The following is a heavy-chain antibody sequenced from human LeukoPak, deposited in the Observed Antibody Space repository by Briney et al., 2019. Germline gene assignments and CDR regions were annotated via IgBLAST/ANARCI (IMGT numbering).Heavy chain of an antibody. D-gene: IGHD3-22*01. CDR1: GGSIGIGDYY. CDR3: ARLGCDDSGYLDY. CDR2: IYYSGST. V-gene: IGHV4-31*03. Sequence: SETLSLTCSVSGGSIGIGDYYWSWIRQPPGKGLEWIGYIYYSGSTNYNPSLKSRLTISVDTSKNQFSLKLSSVTAADTAVYYCARLGCDDSGYLDYWGQGSLVTVSS. J-gene: IGHJ4*02.